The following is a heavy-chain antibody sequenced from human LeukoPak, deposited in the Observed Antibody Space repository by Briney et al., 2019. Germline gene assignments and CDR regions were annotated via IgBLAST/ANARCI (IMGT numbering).Heavy chain of an antibody. V-gene: IGHV4-59*08. CDR1: GGSMSRYY. D-gene: IGHD6-13*01. CDR2: VYSSGIT. CDR3: ARQGDNTRWYVWFDP. Sequence: SETLSLTCTVSGGSMSRYYWSWIRQAPGKGLEWIGYVYSSGITNYNPSLRSRVTISVDTSRNQFSLKLTSVTAADTAVYYRARQGDNTRWYVWFDPWGQGTLVTVSS. J-gene: IGHJ5*02.